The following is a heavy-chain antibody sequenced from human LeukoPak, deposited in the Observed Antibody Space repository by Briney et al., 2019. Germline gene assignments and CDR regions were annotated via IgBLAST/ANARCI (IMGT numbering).Heavy chain of an antibody. CDR3: ARGGQGPYGSGNYYNFSEDFDY. Sequence: SETLSLTCTVSGGSISSGSYYWSWIRQPAGKGLEWIGRIYTSGSTNYNPSLKSRVTISVDTSKNQFSLKLSSVTAADTAVYYCARGGQGPYGSGNYYNFSEDFDYWGQGTLVTVSS. CDR1: GGSISSGSYY. J-gene: IGHJ4*02. D-gene: IGHD3-10*01. V-gene: IGHV4-61*02. CDR2: IYTSGST.